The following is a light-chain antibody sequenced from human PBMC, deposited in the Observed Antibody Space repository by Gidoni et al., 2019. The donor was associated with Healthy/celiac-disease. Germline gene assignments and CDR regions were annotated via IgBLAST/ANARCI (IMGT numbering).Light chain of an antibody. CDR1: SSDVCGFNY. Sequence: SALTQPASVSGSPGQSITISCTGTSSDVCGFNYVSWYQHHPRKAPKLMIYEVSNRPSGVSNRFSGSKSGNTASLTISGLQAEDEADYYCSSYTSSSPCVFGTGTKVTVL. CDR2: EVS. V-gene: IGLV2-14*01. CDR3: SSYTSSSPCV. J-gene: IGLJ1*01.